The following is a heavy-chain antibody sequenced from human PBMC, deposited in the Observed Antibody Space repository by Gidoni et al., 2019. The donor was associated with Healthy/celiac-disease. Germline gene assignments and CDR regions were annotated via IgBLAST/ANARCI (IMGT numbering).Heavy chain of an antibody. Sequence: EVQLVESGGGLVQPGGSLRLSCAASGFTFSSYDMHWVRQATGKGLEWVSGIGTAGDPYYPGSVKGRFTISRENAKNSLYLQMNSLRAGDTAVYYCARGSYYGSGVMGIDYWGQGTLVTVSS. D-gene: IGHD3-10*01. J-gene: IGHJ4*02. V-gene: IGHV3-13*05. CDR1: GFTFSSYD. CDR2: IGTAGDP. CDR3: ARGSYYGSGVMGIDY.